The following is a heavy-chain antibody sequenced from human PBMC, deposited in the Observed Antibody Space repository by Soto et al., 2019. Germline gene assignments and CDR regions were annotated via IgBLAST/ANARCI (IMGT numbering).Heavy chain of an antibody. J-gene: IGHJ4*02. D-gene: IGHD1-26*01. V-gene: IGHV1-18*04. Sequence: ASVKVSCKASGYTFTSYGISWVRRAPGQGLEWMGWISAYNGNTNYAQKLQGRVTMTTDTSTSTAYMELRSLRSDDTAVYYCARDVGATSKHYYFDYWGEGTLVTVSS. CDR3: ARDVGATSKHYYFDY. CDR2: ISAYNGNT. CDR1: GYTFTSYG.